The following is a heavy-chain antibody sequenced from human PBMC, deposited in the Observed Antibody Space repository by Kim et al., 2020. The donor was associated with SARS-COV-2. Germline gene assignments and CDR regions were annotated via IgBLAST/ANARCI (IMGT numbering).Heavy chain of an antibody. V-gene: IGHV3-74*01. Sequence: RFTISRDNAKNTLYLQMNSLRAEDTAVYYCAREIVVVVAATPSFYGMDVWGQGTTVTVSS. J-gene: IGHJ6*02. CDR3: AREIVVVVAATPSFYGMDV. D-gene: IGHD2-15*01.